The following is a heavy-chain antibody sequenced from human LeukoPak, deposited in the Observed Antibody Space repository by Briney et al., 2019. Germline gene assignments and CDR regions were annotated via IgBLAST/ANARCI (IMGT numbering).Heavy chain of an antibody. CDR3: ARGFCSGGTCFDY. J-gene: IGHJ4*02. CDR1: GLSISDNY. D-gene: IGHD2-15*01. Sequence: GGSLRLSCAASGLSISDNYMSWVRQAPGKGLEWVSTIHSGGNIYYADSVKGRFTISTDNSKNTMYLQMNSLRAEDTAVYYCARGFCSGGTCFDYWGQGTLVTVSS. V-gene: IGHV3-53*01. CDR2: IHSGGNI.